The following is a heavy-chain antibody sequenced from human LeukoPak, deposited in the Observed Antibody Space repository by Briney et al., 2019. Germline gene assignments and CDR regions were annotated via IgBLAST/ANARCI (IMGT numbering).Heavy chain of an antibody. CDR2: IHYSGSS. CDR1: GGSISSSSYY. V-gene: IGHV4-61*05. Sequence: SETLSLTCTVSGGSISSSSYYWGWIRQPPGKGLEWIAYIHYSGSSKYSPSLKSRVTTSVGMPKNQFSLKLSSVTAADTAVYYCARYDNSGSALENWGQGTLVTVSS. J-gene: IGHJ4*02. D-gene: IGHD3-22*01. CDR3: ARYDNSGSALEN.